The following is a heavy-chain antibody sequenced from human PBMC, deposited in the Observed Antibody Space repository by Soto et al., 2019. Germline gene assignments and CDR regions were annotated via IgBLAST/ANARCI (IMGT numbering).Heavy chain of an antibody. CDR2: IYTSGST. D-gene: IGHD3-22*01. V-gene: IGHV4-4*07. Sequence: QVQLQESGPGLVKPSETLSLTCTVSGGSISSYYWSWIRQPAGKGLEWIGRIYTSGSTNYNPSLKSRVTMSVDTSKNQFSLKLSSVTAADTAVYYCARETEYYYDSSGYYSHYFDYWGQGTLVTVSS. CDR1: GGSISSYY. J-gene: IGHJ4*02. CDR3: ARETEYYYDSSGYYSHYFDY.